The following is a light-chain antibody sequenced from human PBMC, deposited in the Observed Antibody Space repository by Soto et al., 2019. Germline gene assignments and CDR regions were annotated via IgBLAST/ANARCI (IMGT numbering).Light chain of an antibody. CDR2: DAS. V-gene: IGKV3-11*01. CDR3: QQRRNWPLT. J-gene: IGKJ4*01. Sequence: EIVLTQSPDTLSLSPGERATLSCRVSQSVGNSVAWYQQKPGQAPRLLIYDASRRATGIPARFSGGGSGTDFTLSISSLEPEDFAVYSCQQRRNWPLTFGGGTNIEIK. CDR1: QSVGNS.